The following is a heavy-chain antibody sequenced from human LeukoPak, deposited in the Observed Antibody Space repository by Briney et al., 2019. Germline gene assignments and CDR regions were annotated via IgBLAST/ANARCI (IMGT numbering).Heavy chain of an antibody. V-gene: IGHV4-39*01. Sequence: PSETLSLTCTVSGGSISSSRYSWGWLRQPPGKGLEWIGSIYYSGSTYYNPSLKSRVTISVDTSKNQFSLKLSSVTAADTAVYYCARATGTLHYYFDYWGQGTLVTVSS. CDR3: ARATGTLHYYFDY. J-gene: IGHJ4*02. CDR2: IYYSGST. D-gene: IGHD2-8*02. CDR1: GGSISSSRYS.